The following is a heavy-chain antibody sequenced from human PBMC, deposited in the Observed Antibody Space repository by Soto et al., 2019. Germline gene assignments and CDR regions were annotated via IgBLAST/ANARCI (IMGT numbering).Heavy chain of an antibody. V-gene: IGHV3-30*02. CDR3: AKDRGALRWSEEHYYFDY. J-gene: IGHJ4*02. D-gene: IGHD4-17*01. CDR1: GFTFSSYG. CDR2: IWYDGSNK. Sequence: PVGSLRLSCAASGFTFSSYGMHWVRQAPGKGLEWVAVIWYDGSNKYYADSVKGRFTISRDNSKNTLYLQMNSLRAEDTAVYYCAKDRGALRWSEEHYYFDYWGQGTLVTVSS.